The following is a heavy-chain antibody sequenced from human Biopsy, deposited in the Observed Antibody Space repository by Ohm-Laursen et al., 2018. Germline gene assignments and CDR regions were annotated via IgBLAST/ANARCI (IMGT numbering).Heavy chain of an antibody. V-gene: IGHV1-2*02. D-gene: IGHD3-10*01. CDR3: ARDLMVTIITLVRADTFDI. CDR1: GYTFTDYS. CDR2: VTPNSGAT. J-gene: IGHJ3*02. Sequence: GASVTVSCKASGYTFTDYSLHWVRQAPGQGLEWMGWVTPNSGATNYAQKFQGRVTMTSDTSISTASIELRRLISDDPAVYFCARDLMVTIITLVRADTFDIWGQGTLVSGSS.